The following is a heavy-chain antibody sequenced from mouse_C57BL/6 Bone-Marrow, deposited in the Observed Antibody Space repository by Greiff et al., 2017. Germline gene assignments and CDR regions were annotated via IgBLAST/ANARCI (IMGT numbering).Heavy chain of an antibody. Sequence: QVQLQQSGAELARPGASVKLSCKASGYTFTSYGISWVKQRTGQGLEWIGEIYPRSGNTYYNEKFKGKATLTADKSSSTAYMELRSLTYEDSAVYFCARENYYGSRSYYFDYWGQGTTLTVSS. D-gene: IGHD1-1*01. CDR1: GYTFTSYG. CDR3: ARENYYGSRSYYFDY. V-gene: IGHV1-81*01. J-gene: IGHJ2*01. CDR2: IYPRSGNT.